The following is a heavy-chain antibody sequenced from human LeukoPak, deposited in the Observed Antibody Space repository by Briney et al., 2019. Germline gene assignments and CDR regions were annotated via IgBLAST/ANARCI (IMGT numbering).Heavy chain of an antibody. V-gene: IGHV3-23*01. Sequence: PGGSLRLSCAASGFTFSSYAMSWVRQAPGKGLEWVSAISGSGGSTYYADSVKGRFTISRDNSKNTLYLQMNSLRAEDTAVYYCAKMGVRQQLVGYFDYWGQGTLVTVSS. CDR2: ISGSGGST. D-gene: IGHD6-13*01. CDR1: GFTFSSYA. CDR3: AKMGVRQQLVGYFDY. J-gene: IGHJ4*02.